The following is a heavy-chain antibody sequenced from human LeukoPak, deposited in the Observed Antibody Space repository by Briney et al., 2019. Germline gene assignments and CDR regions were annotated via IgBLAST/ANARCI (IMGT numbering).Heavy chain of an antibody. Sequence: GGSLRLSCAASGFTFSTYAMSWVRQAPGKGLEWVSAISGSGGSTYYADSVKGRFTISRDNSKNTLYLQMNSLRAEDTAVYYCAKDRFSSSWFYDYWGQGTLVTVSS. CDR2: ISGSGGST. CDR1: GFTFSTYA. D-gene: IGHD6-13*01. V-gene: IGHV3-23*01. CDR3: AKDRFSSSWFYDY. J-gene: IGHJ4*02.